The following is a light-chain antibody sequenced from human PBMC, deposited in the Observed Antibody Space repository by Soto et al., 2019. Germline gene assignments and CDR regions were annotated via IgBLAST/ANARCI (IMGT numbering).Light chain of an antibody. J-gene: IGKJ5*01. CDR2: DAS. Sequence: EIILTQSPATLSLSPGERATLSCGASQSVSSSYVAWYQHRPGLAPRLLIHDASSRATGVPDRFSGTKSGTDFTLTIRRLEPEDVAVYYCQQYGSSPIPFGQGTRLQIK. CDR1: QSVSSSY. CDR3: QQYGSSPIP. V-gene: IGKV3D-20*01.